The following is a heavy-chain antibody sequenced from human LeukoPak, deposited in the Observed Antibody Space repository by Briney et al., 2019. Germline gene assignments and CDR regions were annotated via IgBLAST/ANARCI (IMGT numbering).Heavy chain of an antibody. J-gene: IGHJ4*02. D-gene: IGHD6-13*01. V-gene: IGHV4-39*01. CDR2: IYYSGTT. CDR1: SVSISSDIYY. CDR3: ARSAAIRRSYFDY. Sequence: RSSETLSLTCTVSSVSISSDIYYWGWVRQPPGKGLESIGNIYYSGTTSYNPSLKSRVTISIDTSKNQFSLNLSSVTAADTAVYYCARSAAIRRSYFDYWGQGILVTVSS.